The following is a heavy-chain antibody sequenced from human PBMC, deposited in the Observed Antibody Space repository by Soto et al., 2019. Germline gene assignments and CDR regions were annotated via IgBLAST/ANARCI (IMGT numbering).Heavy chain of an antibody. V-gene: IGHV1-18*01. Sequence: ASVKVSCKASGYTFTSYGISWVRQAPGQGLEGMGWISAYNGNTNYAQKLQGRVTMTTDTSTSTAYMELSSLRSEDTAVYYCATGWYSSSGYKVYYYYGMDGWGQGTTVTVSS. CDR2: ISAYNGNT. D-gene: IGHD6-13*01. J-gene: IGHJ6*02. CDR3: ATGWYSSSGYKVYYYYGMDG. CDR1: GYTFTSYG.